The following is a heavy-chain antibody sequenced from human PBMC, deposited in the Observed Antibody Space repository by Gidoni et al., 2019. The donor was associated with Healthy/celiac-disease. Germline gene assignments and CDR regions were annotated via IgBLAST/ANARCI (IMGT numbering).Heavy chain of an antibody. CDR1: GGSFSGYY. V-gene: IGHV4-34*01. J-gene: IGHJ4*02. Sequence: QVQLQQWGEGLLKPSETLSLTCAVYGGSFSGYYWSWIRQPPGKGLEWIGEINHSGSTNYNPSLKSRVTISVDTSKNQFSLKLSSVTAADTAVYYCARVRDSSSSIALDYWGQGTLVTVSS. CDR2: INHSGST. CDR3: ARVRDSSSSIALDY. D-gene: IGHD6-6*01.